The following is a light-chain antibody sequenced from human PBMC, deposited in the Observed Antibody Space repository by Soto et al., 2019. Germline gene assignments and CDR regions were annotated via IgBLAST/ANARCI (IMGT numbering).Light chain of an antibody. V-gene: IGKV1-39*01. Sequence: DIQMTQSPSSLSASVGDRVTITCRASQSISSYLNWYQQKPGEAPKILIYAASTLQSGVPSRFSGRGSGPDFSLTISRLQPEDFATYYCQQTFSDPVTFGQGTRLEIK. CDR3: QQTFSDPVT. J-gene: IGKJ2*01. CDR2: AAS. CDR1: QSISSY.